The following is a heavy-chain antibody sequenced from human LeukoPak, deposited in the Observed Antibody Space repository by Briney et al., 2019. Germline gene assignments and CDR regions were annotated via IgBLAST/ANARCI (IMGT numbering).Heavy chain of an antibody. CDR1: GFTFNTYG. CDR2: IDSVGGTT. Sequence: GGSLRLSCAASGFTFNTYGMNWFRQAPGRGLEWISYIDSVGGTTFYADSVKGRFTISRDNANNTLYLQMNSLRAEDAATYYCARSHMYGDYGEDIWGHGTVVAVSS. V-gene: IGHV3-48*04. J-gene: IGHJ3*02. CDR3: ARSHMYGDYGEDI. D-gene: IGHD4-17*01.